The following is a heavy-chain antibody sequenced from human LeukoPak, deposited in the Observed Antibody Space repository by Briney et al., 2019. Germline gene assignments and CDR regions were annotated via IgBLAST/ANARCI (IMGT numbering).Heavy chain of an antibody. CDR1: GFTFDDYG. V-gene: IGHV3-30*02. J-gene: IGHJ4*02. CDR2: IRYDGSNK. D-gene: IGHD5/OR15-5a*01. Sequence: GGSLRLSCAASGFTFDDYGMSWVRQAPGKGLEWVAFIRYDGSNKYYADSVKGRFTISRDNSKNTLYLQMNSLRAEDTAVYYCAKDLSLYWGQGTLVTVSS. CDR3: AKDLSLY.